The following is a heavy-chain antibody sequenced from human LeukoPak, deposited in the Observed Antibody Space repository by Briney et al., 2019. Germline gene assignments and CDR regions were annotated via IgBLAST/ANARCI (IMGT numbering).Heavy chain of an antibody. J-gene: IGHJ5*02. CDR2: VDPEDGET. CDR1: GYTFTDYY. CDR3: ATAYWPFGVVIMDNWFDP. Sequence: ASVKISCKVSGYTFTDYYMHWVQQAPGKGLEWMGLVDPEDGETIYAEKFQGRVTITAGTSTDTAYMELSSLRSEDTAVYYCATAYWPFGVVIMDNWFDPWGQGTLVTVSS. D-gene: IGHD3-3*01. V-gene: IGHV1-69-2*01.